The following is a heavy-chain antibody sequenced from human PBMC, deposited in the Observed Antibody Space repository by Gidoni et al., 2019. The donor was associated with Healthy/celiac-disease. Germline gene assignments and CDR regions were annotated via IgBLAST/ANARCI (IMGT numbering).Heavy chain of an antibody. Sequence: EVQLVESGGGLVKPGGSLRLPCAASGCTFSNAWRSWVRQAPGKGLEWVGRIKSKTDGGTTDYAAPVKGRFTISRDDSKNTLYLQMNSLKTEDTAVYYCTTDSFWYSGSYFWSADAFDIWGQGTMVTVSS. CDR2: IKSKTDGGTT. CDR1: GCTFSNAW. CDR3: TTDSFWYSGSYFWSADAFDI. V-gene: IGHV3-15*01. D-gene: IGHD1-26*01. J-gene: IGHJ3*02.